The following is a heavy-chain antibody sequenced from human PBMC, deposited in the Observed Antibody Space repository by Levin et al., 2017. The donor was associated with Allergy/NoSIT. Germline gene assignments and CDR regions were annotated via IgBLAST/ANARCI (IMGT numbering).Heavy chain of an antibody. CDR3: ARHPGTNFDY. J-gene: IGHJ4*02. CDR2: IKQDGSEQ. Sequence: QSGGSLRLSCAASGFAFSRYWMTWVRQAPGKGLEWVANIKQDGSEQYYVDSVKGRFTISRDNAKNSLFMQMNSLRGEDTAVYYCARHPGTNFDYWGQGTLVTVSS. CDR1: GFAFSRYW. D-gene: IGHD2-2*01. V-gene: IGHV3-7*01.